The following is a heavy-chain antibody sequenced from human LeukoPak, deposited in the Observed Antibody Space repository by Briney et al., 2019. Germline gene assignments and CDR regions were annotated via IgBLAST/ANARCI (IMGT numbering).Heavy chain of an antibody. J-gene: IGHJ4*02. CDR1: GGSISSYY. V-gene: IGHV4-59*01. CDR3: ARARSRGYCSSTSCYYFDY. Sequence: SETLSLACTVSGGSISSYYWSWIRQPPGKGLEWIGYIYYSGSTNYNPSLKSRVTISVDTSKNQFSLKLSSVTAADTAVYYCARARSRGYCSSTSCYYFDYWGQGTLVTVSS. D-gene: IGHD2-2*01. CDR2: IYYSGST.